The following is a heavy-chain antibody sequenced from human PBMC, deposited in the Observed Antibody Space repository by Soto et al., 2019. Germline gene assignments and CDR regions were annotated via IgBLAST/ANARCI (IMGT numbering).Heavy chain of an antibody. CDR3: ARESGDWPLNWFDP. D-gene: IGHD2-21*02. Sequence: GSLSLSCAASGFNFSNHWMHWVRQRPAEGLVWVSRITSDGKSKAYAESVKGRFAISRDNAKNTLYLQMNGLTAEDTAVYYCARESGDWPLNWFDPWGQGTLVTVSS. J-gene: IGHJ5*02. V-gene: IGHV3-74*01. CDR2: ITSDGKSK. CDR1: GFNFSNHW.